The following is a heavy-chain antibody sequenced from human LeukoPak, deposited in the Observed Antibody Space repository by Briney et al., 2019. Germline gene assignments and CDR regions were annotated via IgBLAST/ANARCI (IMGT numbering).Heavy chain of an antibody. Sequence: SETLSLTCAVYGGSFSGYYWSWIRQPPGKGLEWIGEINHSGSTNYNPSLKSRVTISVDTSKNQFSLKLSSVTAADTAVYYCARGARWYYDSSGYYRVLRYFDYWGQGTLVTVSS. CDR2: INHSGST. J-gene: IGHJ4*02. D-gene: IGHD3-22*01. CDR1: GGSFSGYY. CDR3: ARGARWYYDSSGYYRVLRYFDY. V-gene: IGHV4-34*01.